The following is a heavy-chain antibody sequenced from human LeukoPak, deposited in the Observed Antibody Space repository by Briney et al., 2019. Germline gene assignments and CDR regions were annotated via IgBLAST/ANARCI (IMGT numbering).Heavy chain of an antibody. CDR1: GGSISSYY. CDR3: ASSYYYDSSGYTNDAFDI. V-gene: IGHV4-4*07. D-gene: IGHD3-22*01. J-gene: IGHJ3*02. CDR2: IYTSGST. Sequence: PSETLSLTCTVSGGSISSYYWSWIRQPAGKGLEWIGRIYTSGSTNYSPSLKSRVTMSVDTSKTQFSLKLSSVTAADTAVYYCASSYYYDSSGYTNDAFDIWGQGTMVTVSS.